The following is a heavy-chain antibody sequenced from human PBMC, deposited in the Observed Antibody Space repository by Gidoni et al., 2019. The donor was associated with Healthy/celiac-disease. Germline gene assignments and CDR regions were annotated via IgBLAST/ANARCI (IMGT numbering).Heavy chain of an antibody. CDR1: GGSISSGGYY. D-gene: IGHD3-3*01. J-gene: IGHJ4*02. V-gene: IGHV4-31*03. Sequence: QVQLQESGPGLVKPSQTLSLLCTVSGGSISSGGYYWSWIRQHPGKGLEWIGYIYYSGSTYYNPSLKSRVTISVDTSKNQFSLKLSSVTAADTAVYYCARSSLDWLALDYWGQGTLVTVSS. CDR3: ARSSLDWLALDY. CDR2: IYYSGST.